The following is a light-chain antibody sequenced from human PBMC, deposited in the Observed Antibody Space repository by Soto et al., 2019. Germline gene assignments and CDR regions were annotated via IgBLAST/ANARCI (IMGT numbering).Light chain of an antibody. J-gene: IGLJ1*01. V-gene: IGLV2-14*01. CDR3: SSYTSVSTHV. Sequence: SGSPGQSITISCTGTRSDVGGYDYVSWYQQHPGKAPKLMIYEVTNRPSGVSNRFSGSKSGNTASLTISGLQAEDEADYYCSSYTSVSTHVFGTGTKVTVL. CDR1: RSDVGGYDY. CDR2: EVT.